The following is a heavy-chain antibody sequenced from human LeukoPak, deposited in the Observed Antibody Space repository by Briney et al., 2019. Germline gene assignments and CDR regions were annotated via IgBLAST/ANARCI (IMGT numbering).Heavy chain of an antibody. Sequence: SETLSLTCAVYGGSFSDYYWNWIRQPPGKGLEWIGEINHSGSTNYNPSLKSRVTISVDTSKNQFSLKLSSVTAADTAVYYCARAQKGYSGYDYYWFDFWGQGTLVTVSS. CDR2: INHSGST. CDR3: ARAQKGYSGYDYYWFDF. D-gene: IGHD5-12*01. V-gene: IGHV4-34*01. CDR1: GGSFSDYY. J-gene: IGHJ5*01.